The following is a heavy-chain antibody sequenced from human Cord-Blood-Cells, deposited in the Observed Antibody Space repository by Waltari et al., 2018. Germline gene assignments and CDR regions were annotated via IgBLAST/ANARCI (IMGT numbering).Heavy chain of an antibody. D-gene: IGHD2-2*01. J-gene: IGHJ4*02. Sequence: EVQLVESGGGLVQPGGSLRLSCAASGFTFSSYWMSWVRQAPGKGVGWVANIKQDGSEKYYVDSVKSRFTISRDNAKNSLYLQMNSLRAEDTAVYYCARYSSTSCFDYWGQGTLVTVSS. CDR3: ARYSSTSCFDY. CDR1: GFTFSSYW. V-gene: IGHV3-7*01. CDR2: IKQDGSEK.